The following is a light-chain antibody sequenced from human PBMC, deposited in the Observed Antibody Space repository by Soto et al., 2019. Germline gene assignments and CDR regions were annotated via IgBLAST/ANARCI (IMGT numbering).Light chain of an antibody. CDR3: AAWDDSLSAAV. V-gene: IGLV1-47*01. Sequence: QAVVTQPPSASGTPGQRVTISCSGSSSNIGTNYVYWYQQLPGTAPKLLIYRNNQRPSGVPDRFSGSKSGTSASLAISGLRSGDEADYYCAAWDDSLSAAVFGGGTQLTVL. J-gene: IGLJ7*01. CDR2: RNN. CDR1: SSNIGTNY.